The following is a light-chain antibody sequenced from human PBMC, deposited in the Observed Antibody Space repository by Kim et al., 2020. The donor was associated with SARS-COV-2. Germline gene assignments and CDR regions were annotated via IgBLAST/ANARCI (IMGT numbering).Light chain of an antibody. V-gene: IGKV3-11*01. Sequence: PGERATLSCRASQSVSSYLAWYQQKPGQAPRLLIYDASNRATGIPARFSGSGSGTDFTLTISSLEPEDFAVYYCQQRSNWPPEWMFGQGTKVDIK. CDR3: QQRSNWPPEWM. J-gene: IGKJ1*01. CDR2: DAS. CDR1: QSVSSY.